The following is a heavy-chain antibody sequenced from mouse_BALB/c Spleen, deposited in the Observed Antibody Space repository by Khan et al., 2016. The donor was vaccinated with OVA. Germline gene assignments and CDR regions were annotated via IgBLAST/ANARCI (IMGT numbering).Heavy chain of an antibody. Sequence: EVELVESGGDVVKPGGSLKLSCAASGFTFSTYGMSWVRQTPDKRLEWVATVSTGGHYTYYPDTVKGRFTISRDNAKNTLYRQMSSLKSEDTAMFYCARLAYYYGSGGFAYWGQGTLVTVSA. CDR2: VSTGGHYT. D-gene: IGHD1-1*01. CDR1: GFTFSTYG. J-gene: IGHJ3*01. V-gene: IGHV5-6*01. CDR3: ARLAYYYGSGGFAY.